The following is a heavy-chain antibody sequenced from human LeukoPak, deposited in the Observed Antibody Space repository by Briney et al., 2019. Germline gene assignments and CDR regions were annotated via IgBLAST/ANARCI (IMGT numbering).Heavy chain of an antibody. CDR2: IYHSGST. CDR1: GYSISSCYY. J-gene: IGHJ4*02. CDR3: ARGNWNDVVGYYFDY. V-gene: IGHV4-38-2*02. D-gene: IGHD1-1*01. Sequence: PSETLSLTCTVSGYSISSCYYWGWIRPPPEKGLECTGTIYHSGSTYYNPSLKSRVTISVDTSKNYFSLQLSSVTAADTAVYYCARGNWNDVVGYYFDYWGQGTLVTVPS.